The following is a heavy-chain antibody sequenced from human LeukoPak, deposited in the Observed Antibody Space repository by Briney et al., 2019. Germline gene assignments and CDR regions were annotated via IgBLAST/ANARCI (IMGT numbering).Heavy chain of an antibody. CDR3: AKTAWFGEHQGAFDI. J-gene: IGHJ3*02. D-gene: IGHD3-10*01. CDR1: GYTFTSYA. V-gene: IGHV1-3*01. Sequence: GASVKVSCKASGYTFTSYAMHWVRQAPGQRLEWMGWINAGNGNTKYSQKFQGRVTITRDTSASTAYMELSSLRSEDTAVYYCAKTAWFGEHQGAFDIWGQGTMVTVSS. CDR2: INAGNGNT.